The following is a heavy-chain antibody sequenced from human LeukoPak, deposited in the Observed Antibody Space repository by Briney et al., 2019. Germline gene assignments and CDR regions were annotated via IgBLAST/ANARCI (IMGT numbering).Heavy chain of an antibody. V-gene: IGHV4-39*01. D-gene: IGHD2-21*02. Sequence: SETLSLTCTVSGGSISSSCYSWVWLPQPPGKGREGIGSVYYSGSTYYNPSRKSRFAISVDTSKTQFSLKLSSVNAADTAVYYCARQYCGGDCYSPYDAFDIWGQGTMVTVSS. CDR3: ARQYCGGDCYSPYDAFDI. CDR2: VYYSGST. J-gene: IGHJ3*02. CDR1: GGSISSSCYS.